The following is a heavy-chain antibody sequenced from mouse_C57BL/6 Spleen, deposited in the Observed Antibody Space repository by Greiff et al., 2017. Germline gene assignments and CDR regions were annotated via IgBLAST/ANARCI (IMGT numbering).Heavy chain of an antibody. CDR2: IYPGSGST. D-gene: IGHD1-1*01. Sequence: QVQLQQSGPELVKPGASVKISCKASGYAFSSSWMNWVKQRPGKGLEWIGRIYPGSGSTNYNEKFKSKATLTVDTSSSTAYMQLSSLTSEDSAVYYCAREEEITTVVTPFAYWGQGTLVTVSA. CDR1: GYAFSSSW. CDR3: AREEEITTVVTPFAY. V-gene: IGHV1-82*01. J-gene: IGHJ3*01.